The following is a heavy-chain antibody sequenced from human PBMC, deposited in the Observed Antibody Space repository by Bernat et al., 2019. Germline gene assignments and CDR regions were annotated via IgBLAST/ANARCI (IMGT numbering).Heavy chain of an antibody. Sequence: QVQLVESGGGVVQPGRSLRLSCAASGFTFSSYGMHWVRQAPGKGLEWVAVIWYDGSKKYYADSVKGRFTISRDNSKNTLYLQMNSLRAEDTAVYYCARGRYYYDSSGYYSLLDYWGQGTLVTVSS. CDR1: GFTFSSYG. D-gene: IGHD3-22*01. CDR2: IWYDGSKK. CDR3: ARGRYYYDSSGYYSLLDY. V-gene: IGHV3-33*01. J-gene: IGHJ4*02.